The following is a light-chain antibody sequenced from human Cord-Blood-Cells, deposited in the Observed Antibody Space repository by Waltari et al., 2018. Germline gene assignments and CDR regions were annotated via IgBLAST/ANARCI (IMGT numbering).Light chain of an antibody. CDR1: QSVSSN. V-gene: IGKV3-15*01. Sequence: EIVMTQSPAPLSVSLLDRDTLSCRASQSVSSNLAWYQQKPGQAPRLLIYGASTRATGIPARFSGSGSGTEFTLTISSLQSEDFAVYYCQQYNNWPPLTFGGGTKVEIK. CDR3: QQYNNWPPLT. J-gene: IGKJ4*01. CDR2: GAS.